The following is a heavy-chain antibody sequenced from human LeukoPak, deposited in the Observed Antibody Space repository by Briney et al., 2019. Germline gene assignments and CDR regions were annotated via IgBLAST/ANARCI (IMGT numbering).Heavy chain of an antibody. CDR2: IIPILGIA. Sequence: SVKVSCKASGGTFSSYAISWVRQAPGQGLEWMGRIIPILGIANYAQKFQGRVTITADKSTSTAYMELSSLGSEDTAVYYCARDVYYYDSSGYYYDYWGQGTLVTVSS. V-gene: IGHV1-69*04. J-gene: IGHJ4*02. D-gene: IGHD3-22*01. CDR3: ARDVYYYDSSGYYYDY. CDR1: GGTFSSYA.